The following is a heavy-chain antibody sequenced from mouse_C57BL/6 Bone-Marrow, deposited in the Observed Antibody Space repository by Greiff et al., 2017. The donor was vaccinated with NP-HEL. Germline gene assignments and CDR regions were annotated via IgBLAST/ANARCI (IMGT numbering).Heavy chain of an antibody. D-gene: IGHD2-1*01. Sequence: QVQLQQPGAELVRPGSSVKLSCKASGYTFTSYWMHWVKQRPIQGLEWIGNIDPSDSETHYNQKFKDKATLTVDKSSSTAYMQLSSLTSEDSAVYYCAREIYGNYWYFDVWGTGTTVTVSS. CDR1: GYTFTSYW. V-gene: IGHV1-52*01. CDR2: IDPSDSET. CDR3: AREIYGNYWYFDV. J-gene: IGHJ1*03.